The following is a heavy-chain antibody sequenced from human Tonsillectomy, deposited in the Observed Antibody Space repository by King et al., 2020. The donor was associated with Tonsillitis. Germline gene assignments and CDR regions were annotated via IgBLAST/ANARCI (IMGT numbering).Heavy chain of an antibody. CDR1: GFTFDDYA. J-gene: IGHJ6*02. CDR2: INWISGSI. Sequence: VQLVESGGGFVQPGRSLRLSCSVSGFTFDDYAMHWFRQAPGKGLEWVSAINWISGSICSLDSVKGRFTISRDNPKKPLYLEMRSMIPEDTALYYCAKEFWNDLDYDYGMDVWGQGTTVTVSS. CDR3: AKEFWNDLDYDYGMDV. V-gene: IGHV3-9*01. D-gene: IGHD1-1*01.